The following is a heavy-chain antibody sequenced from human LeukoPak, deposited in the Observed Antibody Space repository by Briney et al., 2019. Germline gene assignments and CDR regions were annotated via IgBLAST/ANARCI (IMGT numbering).Heavy chain of an antibody. J-gene: IGHJ6*02. CDR2: IYYSGST. Sequence: SETLSPTCTVSGGSISSYYWSWIRQPPGKGLEWIGYIYYSGSTNYNPSLKSRVTISVDTSKNQFSLKLSSVTAADTAVYYCARVKPYYYGMDVWGQGTTVTVSS. V-gene: IGHV4-59*01. CDR3: ARVKPYYYGMDV. CDR1: GGSISSYY.